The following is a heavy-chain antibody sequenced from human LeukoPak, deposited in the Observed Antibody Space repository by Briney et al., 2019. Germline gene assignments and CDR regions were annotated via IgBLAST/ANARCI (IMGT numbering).Heavy chain of an antibody. CDR3: ARGTVRGRIPNWFDP. CDR1: GNTFTGYY. Sequence: ASVKVSCKASGNTFTGYYIHWVRQAPGQGLEWMGWINYNSGGTNYAQTFQGTVTMTRDTSISTAYMEMINLRYEDTAVYYCARGTVRGRIPNWFDPWGQGTQVTVSS. V-gene: IGHV1-2*02. J-gene: IGHJ5*02. D-gene: IGHD3-10*01. CDR2: INYNSGGT.